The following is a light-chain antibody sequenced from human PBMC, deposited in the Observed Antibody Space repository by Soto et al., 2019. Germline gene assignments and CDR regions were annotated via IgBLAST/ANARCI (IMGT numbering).Light chain of an antibody. V-gene: IGKV1-5*01. J-gene: IGKJ2*01. Sequence: DLQMTQFHSTLSAYVGDRVTITCRASQTTNTWLACYQQKPGTAHTILIYDASSLEGGVPSRFSASGSGTEFTLTIRSLQPADLETYCCQQYISYPYTFGQGTKVEIK. CDR2: DAS. CDR3: QQYISYPYT. CDR1: QTTNTW.